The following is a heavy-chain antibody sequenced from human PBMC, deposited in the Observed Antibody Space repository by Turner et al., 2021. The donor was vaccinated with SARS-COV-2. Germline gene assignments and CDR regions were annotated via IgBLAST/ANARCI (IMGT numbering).Heavy chain of an antibody. J-gene: IGHJ3*02. Sequence: EVQPVESGGGLVQPGRPLRHSCAASGFTFDEYAMHWVRQASGKGLDWVSGSSWNSVTIGYADSLEGRFTISRDNAKNSLYLQMYSLRAEDTSLYYCAKDPGRYDSRRTFAFDIWGQGTMVTVSS. V-gene: IGHV3-9*01. CDR2: SSWNSVTI. D-gene: IGHD3-22*01. CDR1: GFTFDEYA. CDR3: AKDPGRYDSRRTFAFDI.